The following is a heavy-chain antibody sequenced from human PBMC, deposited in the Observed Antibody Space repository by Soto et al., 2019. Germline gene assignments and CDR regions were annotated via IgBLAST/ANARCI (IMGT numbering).Heavy chain of an antibody. CDR1: GGSISSYY. D-gene: IGHD3-10*01. CDR3: ARWGTYGSGIVYYYYGMDV. V-gene: IGHV4-59*01. J-gene: IGHJ6*02. Sequence: QVQLQELGPGLVKPSETLSLTCTVSGGSISSYYWSWIRQPPGKGLEWIGYNYYSGSTNYNPTLKSRVTISVDTSKNQFSLKLSSVTAADTAVYYCARWGTYGSGIVYYYYGMDVWGQGTTVTVSS. CDR2: NYYSGST.